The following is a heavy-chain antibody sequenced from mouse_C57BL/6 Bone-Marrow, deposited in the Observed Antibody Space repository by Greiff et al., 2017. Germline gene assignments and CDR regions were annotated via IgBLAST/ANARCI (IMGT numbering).Heavy chain of an antibody. CDR2: IYPRSGNT. D-gene: IGHD1-1*01. CDR3: ARESITTVVATPWWYFDV. V-gene: IGHV1-81*01. Sequence: VKLMESGAELARPGASVKLSCKASGYTFTSYGISWVKQRTGQGLEWIGEIYPRSGNTYYNEKFKGKATLTADKSSSTAYMELRSLTSEDSAVYFCARESITTVVATPWWYFDVWGTGTTVTVSS. CDR1: GYTFTSYG. J-gene: IGHJ1*03.